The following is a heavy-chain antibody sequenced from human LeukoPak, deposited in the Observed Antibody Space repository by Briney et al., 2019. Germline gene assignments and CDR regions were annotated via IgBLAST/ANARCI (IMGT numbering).Heavy chain of an antibody. CDR2: IIPIFGTA. D-gene: IGHD4-23*01. V-gene: IGHV1-69*13. CDR3: ARETLGGRGYYYYGVDV. CDR1: GYTFTSYY. Sequence: ASVKVSCKASGYTFTSYYMHWVRQAPGQGLEWMGGIIPIFGTANYVQKFQGRVTITADESTSTAYMELSSLRSEDTAVYYCARETLGGRGYYYYGVDVWGQGTTVTVSS. J-gene: IGHJ6*02.